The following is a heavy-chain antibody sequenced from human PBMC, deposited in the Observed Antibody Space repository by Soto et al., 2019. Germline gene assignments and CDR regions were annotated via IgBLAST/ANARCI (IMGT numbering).Heavy chain of an antibody. J-gene: IGHJ4*02. CDR2: ISGYNGETNT. V-gene: IGHV1-18*01. CDR3: ARDNDVWTGYFLEN. CDR1: GYIFTNYA. D-gene: IGHD3-3*01. Sequence: QVQLVQSGGEVRKPGASVKVSCKASGYIFTNYAISWVRQAPGQGPEWMGWISGYNGETNTHYSQNFQGRLTLTTDMSTTTAYMELRSLTSDDPPVYYCARDNDVWTGYFLENWGQGTLVTVSS.